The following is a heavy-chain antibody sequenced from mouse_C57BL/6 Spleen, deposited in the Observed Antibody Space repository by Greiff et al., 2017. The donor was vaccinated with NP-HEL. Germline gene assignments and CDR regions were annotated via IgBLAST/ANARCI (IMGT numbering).Heavy chain of an antibody. CDR3: TRDDGYEAYFDY. J-gene: IGHJ2*01. D-gene: IGHD2-3*01. Sequence: VQLQQSGTVLARPGGSVKMSCKTSGYTFTSYWMHWVKQRPGQGLEWIGAIYPGNSDTSYNQKFKGKAKLTAVTSASTAYMELSSLTNEDSAVYYCTRDDGYEAYFDYWGQGTTLTVSS. V-gene: IGHV1-5*01. CDR1: GYTFTSYW. CDR2: IYPGNSDT.